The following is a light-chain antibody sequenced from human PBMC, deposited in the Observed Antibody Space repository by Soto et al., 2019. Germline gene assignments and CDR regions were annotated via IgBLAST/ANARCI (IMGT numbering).Light chain of an antibody. J-gene: IGLJ2*01. CDR1: NVGSRS. V-gene: IGLV3-21*01. Sequence: SSELTQPPSVSVAPGETARISCGGNNVGSRSVHWYQQKPGQAPFLVIYYDSYRPSGIPERFSGSNSGNTATLIISRVEAGDEADYYCQVWEATGDQVVFGGGTKLTVL. CDR2: YDS. CDR3: QVWEATGDQVV.